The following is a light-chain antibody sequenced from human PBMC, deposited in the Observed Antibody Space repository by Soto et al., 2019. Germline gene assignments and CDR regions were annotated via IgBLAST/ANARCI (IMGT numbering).Light chain of an antibody. CDR3: QSYDTSLSGSGI. V-gene: IGLV1-40*01. Sequence: QAVVTQPPSVSGAPGQRVTISCTGSSSNIGAGYDVHWYQQVPGTAPKLLIYGNTNRPSGVPDRFSGSRSGTSASLTITGLQAEDEADYHCQSYDTSLSGSGIFGGGTQLTVL. CDR2: GNT. CDR1: SSNIGAGYD. J-gene: IGLJ2*01.